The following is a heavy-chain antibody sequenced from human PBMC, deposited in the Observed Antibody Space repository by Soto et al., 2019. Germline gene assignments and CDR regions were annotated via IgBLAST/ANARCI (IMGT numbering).Heavy chain of an antibody. CDR3: ARHRGTTVTARWFDP. J-gene: IGHJ5*02. CDR1: GGSISSGGYY. D-gene: IGHD4-17*01. CDR2: IYYSGST. V-gene: IGHV4-31*03. Sequence: TSETLSLTCTVSGGSISSGGYYWSWIRQHPGKGLEWIGYIYYSGSTYYNPSLKSRVTISVDTSKNQFSLKLSSVTAADTAVYYRARHRGTTVTARWFDPWGQGTLVTVSS.